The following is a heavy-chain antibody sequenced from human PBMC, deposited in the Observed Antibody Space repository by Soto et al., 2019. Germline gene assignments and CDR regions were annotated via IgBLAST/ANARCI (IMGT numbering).Heavy chain of an antibody. J-gene: IGHJ6*02. CDR3: AREAYCSNGVCTMRDGMDA. V-gene: IGHV1-18*04. CDR2: ISAYNGNT. CDR1: GYSFTSYG. D-gene: IGHD2-8*01. Sequence: QVQLVQSGAEVKKPGASVKVSCKASGYSFTSYGINWVRQAPGQGLEWLGWISAYNGNTNYAQNLQGRVTMTTDTSTNTAYMELRSLRSDDTDVFFCAREAYCSNGVCTMRDGMDAWGQGTTVTVSS.